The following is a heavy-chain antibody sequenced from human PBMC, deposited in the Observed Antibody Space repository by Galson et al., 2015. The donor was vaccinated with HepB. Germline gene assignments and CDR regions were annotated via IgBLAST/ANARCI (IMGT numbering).Heavy chain of an antibody. D-gene: IGHD3-3*01. CDR3: AIDHPYDFWSGRLDV. Sequence: LRLSCAASGFMFSSYWMTWVRQAPGKGLEWVANIKQDGSEKYYVDSVKGRFSIYRDNDKNSLFLQKNSLRAEDTAVYYCAIDHPYDFWSGRLDVWGKGTTVTVSS. CDR1: GFMFSSYW. V-gene: IGHV3-7*03. J-gene: IGHJ6*04. CDR2: IKQDGSEK.